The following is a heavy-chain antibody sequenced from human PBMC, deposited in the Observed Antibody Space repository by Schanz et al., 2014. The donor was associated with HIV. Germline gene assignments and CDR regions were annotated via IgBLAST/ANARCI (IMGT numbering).Heavy chain of an antibody. CDR1: GFTSSDYT. J-gene: IGHJ4*02. Sequence: EVQLMESGGGLVKPGGSLRLSCAAGGFTSSDYTMNWVRQAPGKGLEWVPSISSSSGYIRYADSVRGRFTISRDNAKNSLYLQMNSLSVEDTAVYYCANSDRITFGGAIDCWGQGTLVTVSS. D-gene: IGHD3-16*01. CDR2: ISSSSGYI. V-gene: IGHV3-21*01. CDR3: ANSDRITFGGAIDC.